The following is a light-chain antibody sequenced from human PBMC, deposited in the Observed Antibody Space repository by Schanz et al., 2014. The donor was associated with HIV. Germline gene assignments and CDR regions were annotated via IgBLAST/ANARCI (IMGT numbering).Light chain of an antibody. CDR3: QQYNNWPRT. Sequence: EIVLTQSPGTLSLSPGERATLSCRASQSVSSSYLAWYQQKPGQAPRLLISGASTRATGIPARFSGSGSGTEFTLTISSLQSEDFAVYYCQQYNNWPRTFGQGTKVEIK. CDR1: QSVSSSY. J-gene: IGKJ1*01. V-gene: IGKV3-15*01. CDR2: GAS.